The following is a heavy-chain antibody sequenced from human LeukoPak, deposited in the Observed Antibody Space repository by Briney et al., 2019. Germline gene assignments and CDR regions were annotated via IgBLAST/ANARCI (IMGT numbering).Heavy chain of an antibody. CDR2: ITFSSSII. J-gene: IGHJ3*02. CDR1: GFTFSSYS. CDR3: ASSYYYDSSGYYYDAFDI. D-gene: IGHD3-22*01. Sequence: GGSLRLSCAASGFTFSSYSMNWVRQAPGRGLEWVSYITFSSSIIYYADSVRGRFTISRDNAKNSLYLQMNSLRAEDTAVYYCASSYYYDSSGYYYDAFDIWGQGTMVTVSS. V-gene: IGHV3-48*01.